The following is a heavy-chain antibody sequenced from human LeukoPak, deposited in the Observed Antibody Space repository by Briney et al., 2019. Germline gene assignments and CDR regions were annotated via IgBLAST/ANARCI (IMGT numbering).Heavy chain of an antibody. D-gene: IGHD3-22*01. CDR1: GGSISSSSYY. CDR3: ARHSSNYYDSSGSPDP. CDR2: IYYSGST. J-gene: IGHJ5*02. V-gene: IGHV4-39*01. Sequence: SETLSLTCTVSGGSISSSSYYWGWIRQPPGKGLEWIGSIYYSGSTYYNPSLKSRVTISVDTSKNQFSLKLSSVTAADTAVYYCARHSSNYYDSSGSPDPWGQGTLVTVSS.